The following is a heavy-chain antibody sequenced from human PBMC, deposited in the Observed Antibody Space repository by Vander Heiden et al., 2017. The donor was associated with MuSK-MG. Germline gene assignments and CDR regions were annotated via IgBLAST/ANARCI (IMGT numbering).Heavy chain of an antibody. CDR3: ARQPYSSGWLSGVYC. V-gene: IGHV3-21*01. CDR2: ISSSSSYI. D-gene: IGHD6-19*01. CDR1: GFTFSRYS. J-gene: IGHJ4*02. Sequence: EVQLVESGGGLVRPGGSLRLSCAASGFTFSRYSMNWVRQAPGKGLEWVSSISSSSSYIYYADSVKGRFTISRDNAKNSLYLQMNSLRAEDTAVYYCARQPYSSGWLSGVYCWGQGTLVTVSS.